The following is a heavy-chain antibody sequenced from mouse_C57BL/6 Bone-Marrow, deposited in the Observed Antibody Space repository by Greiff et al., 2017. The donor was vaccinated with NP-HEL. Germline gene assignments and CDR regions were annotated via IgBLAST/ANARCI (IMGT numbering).Heavy chain of an antibody. V-gene: IGHV14-4*01. J-gene: IGHJ2*01. Sequence: EVQLQQSGAELVRPGASVKLSCTASGFNIKDDYMHWVKQRPEQGLEWIGWIDPENGDTEYASKFQGKATITADTSSNTAYLQLSSLTSEDTAVYYCTSITTVAPYYFDYWGQGTTLTVSS. CDR1: GFNIKDDY. CDR2: IDPENGDT. CDR3: TSITTVAPYYFDY. D-gene: IGHD1-1*01.